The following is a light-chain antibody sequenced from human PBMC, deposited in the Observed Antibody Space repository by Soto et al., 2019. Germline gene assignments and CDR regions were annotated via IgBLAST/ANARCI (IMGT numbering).Light chain of an antibody. J-gene: IGLJ2*01. CDR3: QTWDTDIV. CDR2: LNXXXXX. V-gene: IGLV4-69*01. CDR1: SGHSSYA. Sequence: QPVLTQSPSASASLGASVKITCTLSSGHSSYAIAWHQQQPEKGPRYLMKLNXXXXXXXXXXIXXXFSGSSSGAERYLTISSLQSXXEADYHCQTWDTDIVFGGGTKLTVL.